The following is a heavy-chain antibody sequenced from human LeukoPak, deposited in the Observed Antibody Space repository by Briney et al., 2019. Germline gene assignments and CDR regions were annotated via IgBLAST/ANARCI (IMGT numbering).Heavy chain of an antibody. D-gene: IGHD3-10*01. CDR2: ISSSPPYI. CDR3: AKVLMVRTWDYYGMDV. Sequence: GGSLRLSCAASGFPFGTYSMNWVRQAPGKGLEWVSSISSSPPYIFYADSVKGRFTISRDNAKNSLYLQMNSLTVEDTAVYYCAKVLMVRTWDYYGMDVWGQGTTVTVSS. CDR1: GFPFGTYS. J-gene: IGHJ6*02. V-gene: IGHV3-21*04.